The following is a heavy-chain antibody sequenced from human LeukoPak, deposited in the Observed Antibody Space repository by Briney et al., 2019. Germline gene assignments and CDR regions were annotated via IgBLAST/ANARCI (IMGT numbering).Heavy chain of an antibody. CDR1: GGSISNYY. J-gene: IGHJ6*02. V-gene: IGHV4-4*07. CDR2: IYTSGST. Sequence: SETLSLTCTVFGGSISNYYWSWIRQPAGKGLEWIGRIYTSGSTNYNPSLKSRATMSVDTSKNQFSLKLRSVTAADTAFYYCARELIVVVPAAEDAYHYYYPMDVWGQGTTVTVSS. CDR3: ARELIVVVPAAEDAYHYYYPMDV. D-gene: IGHD2-2*01.